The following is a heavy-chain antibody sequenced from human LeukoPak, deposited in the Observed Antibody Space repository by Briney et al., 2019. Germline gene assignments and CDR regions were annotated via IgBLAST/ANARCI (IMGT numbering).Heavy chain of an antibody. CDR1: GGSISSGDYY. D-gene: IGHD3-10*01. Sequence: SETLSLTCTVSGGSISSGDYYWSWIRQPPGKGLEWIGYIYYSGSTNYNPSLKSRVTISVDTSKNQFSLKLSSVTAADTAVYYCARLYYYGSRGGDWFDPWGQGTLVTVSS. J-gene: IGHJ5*02. CDR3: ARLYYYGSRGGDWFDP. V-gene: IGHV4-30-4*08. CDR2: IYYSGST.